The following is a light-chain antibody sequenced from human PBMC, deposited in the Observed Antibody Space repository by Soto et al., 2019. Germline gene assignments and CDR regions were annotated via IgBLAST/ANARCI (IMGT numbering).Light chain of an antibody. CDR2: DIS. J-gene: IGKJ1*01. CDR1: QTVSRN. Sequence: EVVMTQSPATLSVSPGERATLSCRASQTVSRNLAWYQQRPGQAPRLLIYDISNRAAGVPARFSGSGSETEFTLTIRSLQSEDFGIYYCQQYDYWWTFGQGTKVDIK. CDR3: QQYDYWWT. V-gene: IGKV3-15*01.